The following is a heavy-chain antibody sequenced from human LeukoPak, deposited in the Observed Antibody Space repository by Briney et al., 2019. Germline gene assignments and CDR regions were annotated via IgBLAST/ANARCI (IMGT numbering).Heavy chain of an antibody. Sequence: GESLKISCKASGYSFTTYWIGWVRQMPGKGLEWMGITFPGGSDTKYSPPFQGLVTMSADRSISTAYLQWSSLKASDTAMYYCARSRSSVGATRDAFDIWGQGTMVTVSS. V-gene: IGHV5-51*01. D-gene: IGHD5/OR15-5a*01. J-gene: IGHJ3*02. CDR2: TFPGGSDT. CDR1: GYSFTTYW. CDR3: ARSRSSVGATRDAFDI.